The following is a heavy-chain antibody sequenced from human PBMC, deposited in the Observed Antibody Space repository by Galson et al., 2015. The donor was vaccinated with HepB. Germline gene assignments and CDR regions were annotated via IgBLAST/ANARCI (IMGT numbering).Heavy chain of an antibody. CDR2: TYYRSKWYN. CDR3: ARDVEMATIGGAFDI. CDR1: GDSVSTNSAA. D-gene: IGHD5-24*01. V-gene: IGHV6-1*01. Sequence: CAISGDSVSTNSAAWNWIRQSPSRGLEWLGRTYYRSKWYNEYAVSVRSRITINPDTSKNQFSLQLNSVSPEDTAVYYCARDVEMATIGGAFDIWGQGTMVTVSS. J-gene: IGHJ3*02.